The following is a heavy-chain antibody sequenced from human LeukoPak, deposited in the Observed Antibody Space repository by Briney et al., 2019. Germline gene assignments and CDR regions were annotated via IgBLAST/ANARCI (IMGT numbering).Heavy chain of an antibody. CDR3: ARGPDSSGYYYFDF. CDR2: IYHSGST. Sequence: SETLSLTCTVSGGSISSGDYYWSWIRQPPGKGLEWIGYIYHSGSTYFNPSLKSRVTISVDTSKNQFSLKLSSVTAADTAVYYCARGPDSSGYYYFDFWGQGTLVTVSS. CDR1: GGSISSGDYY. J-gene: IGHJ4*02. D-gene: IGHD3-22*01. V-gene: IGHV4-30-4*01.